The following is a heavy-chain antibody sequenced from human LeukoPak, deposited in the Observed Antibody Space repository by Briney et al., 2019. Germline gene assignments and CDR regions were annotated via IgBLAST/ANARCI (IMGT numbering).Heavy chain of an antibody. CDR2: IHKDGSET. Sequence: GGSLRLSCAASGFTFSDYWMHWVRQAPGKGLEWVANIHKDGSETYFVDSVKGRFTMSRDNAENSLSLQMSSLKAEDTAIYYCARLDYSRVYVYWGQGTLVTVSS. V-gene: IGHV3-7*01. D-gene: IGHD4-11*01. CDR3: ARLDYSRVYVY. CDR1: GFTFSDYW. J-gene: IGHJ4*02.